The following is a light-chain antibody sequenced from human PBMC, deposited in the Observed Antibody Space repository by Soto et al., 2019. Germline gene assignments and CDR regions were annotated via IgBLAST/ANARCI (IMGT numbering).Light chain of an antibody. CDR2: AAS. Sequence: DIQMTQSPSTLSASVGDRVTITCRASQSLRRGVAWYQQKPGKAPKLLIYAASSLESGVPSRFSGSGSGTEFTLTISSLQADDFATYYCQQYDFYYTCGQGTKLEIK. CDR3: QQYDFYYT. CDR1: QSLRRG. J-gene: IGKJ2*01. V-gene: IGKV1-5*01.